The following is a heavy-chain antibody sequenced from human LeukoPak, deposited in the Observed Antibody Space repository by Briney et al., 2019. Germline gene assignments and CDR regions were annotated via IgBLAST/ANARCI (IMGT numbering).Heavy chain of an antibody. D-gene: IGHD3-3*02. V-gene: IGHV3-30*02. Sequence: PGGSLRLSCAASGFIFIGYGMHWVRQAPGKGPEWVGFIRPDGHNKYYADSVKGRFMISRDNSKNTVDLQMNSLRGDDTAMYYCAKEGAASWDVDVWGKGTTVTVSS. CDR3: AKEGAASWDVDV. CDR2: IRPDGHNK. J-gene: IGHJ6*04. CDR1: GFIFIGYG.